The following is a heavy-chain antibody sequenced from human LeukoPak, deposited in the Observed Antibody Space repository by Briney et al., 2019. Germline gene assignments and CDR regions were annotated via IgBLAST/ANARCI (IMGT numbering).Heavy chain of an antibody. CDR1: GFTFSNDA. Sequence: PGGSLRLSCAASGFTFSNDAMSWVCQAPGKGLEWVSAISGSGSATYYAESVKGRFTISRDNSKNTLYLQMNSLRAEDTAVYYCARDISSSIWSIGYWGQRTLVTVSS. CDR3: ARDISSSIWSIGY. V-gene: IGHV3-23*01. D-gene: IGHD6-13*01. J-gene: IGHJ4*02. CDR2: ISGSGSAT.